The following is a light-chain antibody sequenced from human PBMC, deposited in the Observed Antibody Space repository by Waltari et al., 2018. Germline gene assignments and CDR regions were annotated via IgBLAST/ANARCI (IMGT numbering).Light chain of an antibody. Sequence: QAVVTQEPSLTVSPGGTVTLTCGSSTGPVTSGHFPYWLQQKPGQAPRALIYDTTNKHSWTPARFSGSLLGGKAALTLSGAQPEDEADYYCLLKYSGSRVFGGGTKLTVL. V-gene: IGLV7-46*01. CDR1: TGPVTSGHF. J-gene: IGLJ2*01. CDR3: LLKYSGSRV. CDR2: DTT.